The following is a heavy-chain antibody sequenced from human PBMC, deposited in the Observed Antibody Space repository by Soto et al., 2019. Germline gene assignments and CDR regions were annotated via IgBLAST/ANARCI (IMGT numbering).Heavy chain of an antibody. J-gene: IGHJ4*02. V-gene: IGHV2-5*02. CDR2: IYWDDDK. CDR1: GFSLSSTRMA. Sequence: QITLKESGPTLVKPTQTLTLTCTFSGFSLSSTRMAVGWIRQPPGKALEWLALIYWDDDKRYSPFLKSRLTITNDTXXNQVVLTMSNMDPVXTAXXXXXXXXXXXXXXXXDYWGQGTLVTVSS. CDR3: XXXXXXXXXXXXDY.